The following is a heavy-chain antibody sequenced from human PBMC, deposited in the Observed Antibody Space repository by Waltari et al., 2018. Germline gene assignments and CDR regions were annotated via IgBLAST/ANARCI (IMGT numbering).Heavy chain of an antibody. J-gene: IGHJ4*02. CDR3: AGHFRRLWGGYFDY. V-gene: IGHV5-51*06. D-gene: IGHD3-16*01. CDR2: IYSGDSDS. Sequence: EVQLVQSGAEVKKPGESLKISCKGSGYSFTSYWIGWVRQMPGKGLEWMGSIYSGDSDSRLRPSFQGQGTISACQSIRPRFLEWSSLKASDTGIYYCAGHFRRLWGGYFDYWGQGTLVTVSS. CDR1: GYSFTSYW.